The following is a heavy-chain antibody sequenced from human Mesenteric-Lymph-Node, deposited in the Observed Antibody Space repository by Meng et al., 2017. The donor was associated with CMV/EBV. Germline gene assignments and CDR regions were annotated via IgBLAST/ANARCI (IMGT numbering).Heavy chain of an antibody. CDR1: ASITDGDYF. D-gene: IGHD2-8*01. Sequence: ASITDGDYFWSWIRQPPEQELGWIRYNYHRGITYYNQSLESRASITVETSKYHFSLKINSVTSTDTAVYHCDRVVSDSGGHTNWFDPWGPGTLVTVSS. J-gene: IGHJ5*02. CDR3: DRVVSDSGGHTNWFDP. V-gene: IGHV4-30-4*08. CDR2: NYHRGIT.